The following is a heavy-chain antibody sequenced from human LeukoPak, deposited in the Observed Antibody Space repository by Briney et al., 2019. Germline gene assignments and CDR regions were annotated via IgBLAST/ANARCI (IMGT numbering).Heavy chain of an antibody. Sequence: GGSLRLSCAASGFTFSSYTMNWVRQAPGKGLEWVSSITSSSSYIYYADSVKGRFTISRDNAKNSLYLHMNSLRAEDTAVYYCAELGITMIGGVWGKGTTVTISS. J-gene: IGHJ6*04. CDR1: GFTFSSYT. V-gene: IGHV3-21*01. D-gene: IGHD3-10*02. CDR2: ITSSSSYI. CDR3: AELGITMIGGV.